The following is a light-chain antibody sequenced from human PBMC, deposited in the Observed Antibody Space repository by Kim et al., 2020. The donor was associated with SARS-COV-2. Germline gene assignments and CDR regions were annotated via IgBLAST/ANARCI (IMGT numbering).Light chain of an antibody. CDR3: QQYNDWPPVT. CDR2: GAS. V-gene: IGKV3-15*01. Sequence: VSPGERAPHSCRASQSVSSNLAWYQQKPGQAPRLLIYGASTRATGIPARFSGSGSGTEFTLTISSLQSEDFAVYYCQQYNDWPPVTFGQGTKLEI. CDR1: QSVSSN. J-gene: IGKJ2*01.